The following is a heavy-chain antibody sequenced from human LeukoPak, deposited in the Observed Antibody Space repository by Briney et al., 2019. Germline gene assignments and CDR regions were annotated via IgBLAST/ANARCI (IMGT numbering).Heavy chain of an antibody. D-gene: IGHD6-6*01. V-gene: IGHV4-34*01. CDR2: INHSGST. CDR3: ARRLYSSSTYNWFDP. J-gene: IGHJ5*02. CDR1: GGSFSGYY. Sequence: SETLSLTCAVYGGSFSGYYWSWIRQPPGKGLEWIGEINHSGSTNYNPSLKSRVTISVDTSKNQSSLKLSSVTAADTAVYYCARRLYSSSTYNWFDPWGQGTLVAVSS.